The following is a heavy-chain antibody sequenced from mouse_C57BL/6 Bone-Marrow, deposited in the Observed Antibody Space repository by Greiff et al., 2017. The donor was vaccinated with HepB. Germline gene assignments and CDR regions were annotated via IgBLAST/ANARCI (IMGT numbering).Heavy chain of an antibody. CDR1: GFNIKNTY. V-gene: IGHV14-3*01. J-gene: IGHJ3*01. CDR2: IDPANGNT. CDR3: ARDPYCYGSSLFAY. Sequence: EVQGVESVAELVRPGASVKLSCTASGFNIKNTYMHWVKQRPEQGLEWIGRIDPANGNTKYAPKFQGKATITADTSSNTAYLQLSSLTSEDTAIYYCARDPYCYGSSLFAYWGQGTLVTVSA. D-gene: IGHD1-1*01.